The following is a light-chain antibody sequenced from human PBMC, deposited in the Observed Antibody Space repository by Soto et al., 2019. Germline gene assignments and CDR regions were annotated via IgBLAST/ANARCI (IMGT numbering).Light chain of an antibody. CDR2: LGS. J-gene: IGKJ4*01. Sequence: DIVMTQSPLPLPVTPGEPASISCRASQSLLHSDGYNYVDWYLQKPGQSPQLLIYLGSNRASGVPDRLSGSGSGTDFTLKISRAAAEDVGVYFCMQSLHTPPTFGGGTKVEIK. V-gene: IGKV2-28*01. CDR1: QSLLHSDGYNY. CDR3: MQSLHTPPT.